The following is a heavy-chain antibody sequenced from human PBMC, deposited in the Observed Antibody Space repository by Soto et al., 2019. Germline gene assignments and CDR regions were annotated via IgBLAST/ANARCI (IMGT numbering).Heavy chain of an antibody. D-gene: IGHD4-17*01. V-gene: IGHV3-48*02. CDR2: ISSSSSTI. Sequence: EVQLVESGGGLVQPGGSLRLSCAASGFTFSNYTMNWVRQAPGKGLEWLSYISSSSSTIYYADSVKGRFTISRDNAKNSLYLQMNSLRDEDTAVYYCAREGGVYGGHFDYWGQGTLVTVSS. CDR3: AREGGVYGGHFDY. CDR1: GFTFSNYT. J-gene: IGHJ4*02.